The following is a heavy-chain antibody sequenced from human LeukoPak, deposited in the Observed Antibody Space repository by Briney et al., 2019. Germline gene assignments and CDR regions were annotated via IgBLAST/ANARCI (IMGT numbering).Heavy chain of an antibody. V-gene: IGHV4-34*01. CDR1: GGSFSGYY. Sequence: SETLSLTCAVYGGSFSGYYWSWIRQPPGKGLEWIGEINHSGSTNYNPSLKSRVTISVDTSKNQFSLKLSSVTAADTAVCYCARVTYYYAFDIWGQGTMVTVSS. CDR3: ARVTYYYAFDI. D-gene: IGHD3-10*01. J-gene: IGHJ3*02. CDR2: INHSGST.